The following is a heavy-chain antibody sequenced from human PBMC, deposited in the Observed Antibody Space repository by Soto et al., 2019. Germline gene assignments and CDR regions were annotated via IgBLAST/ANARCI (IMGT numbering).Heavy chain of an antibody. CDR1: GYTFTNFG. CDR2: ISAYNGNT. D-gene: IGHD3-9*01. J-gene: IGHJ5*02. CDR3: ARHVSRFDWLLSRWFDP. Sequence: ASVKVSCKASGYTFTNFGISWVRQAPGQGLEWMGWISAYNGNTNYAQKFQGRVTMTTDTSTSTAYMEVRSLRFDDTAVYYCARHVSRFDWLLSRWFDPWGQGTLVTVSS. V-gene: IGHV1-18*01.